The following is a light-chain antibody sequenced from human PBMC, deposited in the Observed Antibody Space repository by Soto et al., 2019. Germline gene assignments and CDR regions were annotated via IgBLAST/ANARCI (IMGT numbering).Light chain of an antibody. Sequence: EIVLTQSPGTLSLSSGERATLSCRASQIVNSNYLTWYQQKPRLTPRLLIYGASSRATGIPDRFSGSGSGTDFTLTISRLEPEDFAVYYCQQYDSSRLTFGGGTKVDIK. V-gene: IGKV3-20*01. CDR1: QIVNSNY. J-gene: IGKJ4*01. CDR2: GAS. CDR3: QQYDSSRLT.